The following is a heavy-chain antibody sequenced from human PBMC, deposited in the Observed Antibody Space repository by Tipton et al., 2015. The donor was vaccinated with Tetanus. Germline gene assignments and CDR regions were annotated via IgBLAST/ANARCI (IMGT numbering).Heavy chain of an antibody. Sequence: TLSLTCTVSGGSITNGGYYWSWIRQHPGKGLDWIGYISYTGTTHYNPSLKSRVTISLDRSKNQFSLKVTSVTAADTAVYYCVRGRGLGEYSFGFEYWGPGVLVTVSS. V-gene: IGHV4-31*03. D-gene: IGHD4-11*01. CDR3: VRGRGLGEYSFGFEY. CDR1: GGSITNGGYY. J-gene: IGHJ4*02. CDR2: ISYTGTT.